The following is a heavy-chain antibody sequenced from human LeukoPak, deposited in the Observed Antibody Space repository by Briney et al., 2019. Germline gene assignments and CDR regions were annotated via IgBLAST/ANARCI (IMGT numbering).Heavy chain of an antibody. CDR3: AGCIAVAGTRLNWFDP. D-gene: IGHD6-19*01. CDR1: GGSISSSSYY. J-gene: IGHJ5*02. V-gene: IGHV4-39*01. CDR2: IYYSGST. Sequence: SETLSLTCTVSGGSISSSSYYWGWIRQPPGNGLDWIGSIYYSGSTYYNPSLKSRVTISVDTSKNQFSLKLSSVTAADTAVYYCAGCIAVAGTRLNWFDPWGQGTLVTVSS.